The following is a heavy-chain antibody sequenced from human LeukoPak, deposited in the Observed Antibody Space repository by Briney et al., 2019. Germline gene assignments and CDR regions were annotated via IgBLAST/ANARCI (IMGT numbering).Heavy chain of an antibody. D-gene: IGHD6-13*01. CDR1: GGSISSSSYY. CDR2: IYYSGST. V-gene: IGHV4-39*07. CDR3: ARVKHRSSWYEGDWFDP. J-gene: IGHJ5*02. Sequence: SETLSLTCTVSGGSISSSSYYWGWIRQPPGKGLEWIGSIYYSGSTYYNPSLKSRVTISVDTSKNQFSLKLSSVTAADTAVYYCARVKHRSSWYEGDWFDPWGQGTLVTVSS.